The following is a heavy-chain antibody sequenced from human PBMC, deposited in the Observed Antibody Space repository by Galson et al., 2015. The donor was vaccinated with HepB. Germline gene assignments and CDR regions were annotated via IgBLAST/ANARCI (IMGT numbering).Heavy chain of an antibody. CDR1: GFTFSSYG. J-gene: IGHJ5*02. D-gene: IGHD3-10*01. Sequence: SLRLSCAASGFTFSSYGMHWVRQAPGKGLEWVAVIWYDGSNKYYADSVKGRFTISRDNSKNTLYLQMNSLRAEDTAVYYCARERRWFGEPRGWFDPWGQGTLVTVSS. CDR2: IWYDGSNK. CDR3: ARERRWFGEPRGWFDP. V-gene: IGHV3-33*08.